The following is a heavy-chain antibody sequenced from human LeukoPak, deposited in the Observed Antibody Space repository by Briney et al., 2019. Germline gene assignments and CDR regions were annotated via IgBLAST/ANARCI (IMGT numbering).Heavy chain of an antibody. CDR1: GFTFSSYA. CDR3: VRDHGRLAWKFYFDY. D-gene: IGHD1-1*01. Sequence: PGGSLRLSCAASGFTFSSYAMHWVRQAPGKGLEWVAVISYDGSNKYYADSVKGRFTISRDNSKNTLYLQMNSLRAEDTAVHYCVRDHGRLAWKFYFDYWGQGTLVTVSS. CDR2: ISYDGSNK. V-gene: IGHV3-30*01. J-gene: IGHJ4*02.